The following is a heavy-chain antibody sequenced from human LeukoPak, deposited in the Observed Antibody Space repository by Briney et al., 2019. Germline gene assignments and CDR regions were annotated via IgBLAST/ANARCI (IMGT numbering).Heavy chain of an antibody. J-gene: IGHJ1*01. CDR1: GVSLSSYG. Sequence: GGSLRLSCLVSGVSLSSYGMHWVRQAPGRGLEWLAWLPYDGSYNLTAASLKGRFAISKDISKNTLYLDMDSLTVEDTAVYYCAAAGLGVAHWIPSWGQGTLVIVSS. D-gene: IGHD1-1*01. CDR2: LPYDGSYN. CDR3: AAAGLGVAHWIPS. V-gene: IGHV3-30*02.